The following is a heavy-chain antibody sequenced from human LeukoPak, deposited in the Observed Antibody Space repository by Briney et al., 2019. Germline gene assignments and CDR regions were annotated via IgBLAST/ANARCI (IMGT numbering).Heavy chain of an antibody. D-gene: IGHD7-27*01. CDR1: GFTFSSYW. Sequence: GGSLRLSCAASGFTFSSYWMSWVRQAPGKGLEWVANIKQDGSEKYYVDSVKGRFTLSRDNAKNSLYLQMNSLRAEDTAVYYCARGGPTGSYYYSYMDVWGKGTTVTVSS. V-gene: IGHV3-7*01. J-gene: IGHJ6*03. CDR3: ARGGPTGSYYYSYMDV. CDR2: IKQDGSEK.